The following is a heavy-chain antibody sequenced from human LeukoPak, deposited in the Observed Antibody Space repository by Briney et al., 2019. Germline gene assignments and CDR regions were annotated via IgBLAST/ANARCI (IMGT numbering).Heavy chain of an antibody. CDR3: AKDTGYYYDSSGYYYWDY. D-gene: IGHD3-22*01. CDR2: ISWNSGSI. J-gene: IGHJ4*02. Sequence: GRSLRLSCAASGFTFDDYAMHWVRRAPGKGLEWVSGISWNSGSIGYADSVKGRFTISRDNAKNSLYLQMNSLRAEDTALYYCAKDTGYYYDSSGYYYWDYWGQGTLVTVSS. V-gene: IGHV3-9*01. CDR1: GFTFDDYA.